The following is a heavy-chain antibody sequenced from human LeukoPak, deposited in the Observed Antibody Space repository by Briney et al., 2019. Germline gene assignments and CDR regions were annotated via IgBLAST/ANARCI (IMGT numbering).Heavy chain of an antibody. CDR3: ARGDGIAVAGIDY. J-gene: IGHJ4*02. D-gene: IGHD6-19*01. Sequence: PGGSLRLSCAASGFTFSSYSMNWVRQAPGKGLEWVSYISSSSSTIYYADSVKGRFTISRDNAKNSLYLQMNSLRAEDTAVYYCARGDGIAVAGIDYWGQGTLVTVSS. V-gene: IGHV3-48*01. CDR1: GFTFSSYS. CDR2: ISSSSSTI.